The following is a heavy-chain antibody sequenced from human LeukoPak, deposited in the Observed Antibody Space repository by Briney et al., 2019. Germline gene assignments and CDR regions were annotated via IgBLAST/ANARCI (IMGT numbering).Heavy chain of an antibody. J-gene: IGHJ3*02. CDR2: INPSGGST. CDR1: GYTFTSYY. V-gene: IGHV1-46*01. Sequence: AASVKVSCTASGYTFTSYYMHWVRQAPGQGLEWMGIINPSGGSTSYAQKFQGRVTMARDTSTSTVYMELSSLRSEDTAVYYCAPVGTDNAFDIWGQGTMVTVSS. D-gene: IGHD5-12*01. CDR3: APVGTDNAFDI.